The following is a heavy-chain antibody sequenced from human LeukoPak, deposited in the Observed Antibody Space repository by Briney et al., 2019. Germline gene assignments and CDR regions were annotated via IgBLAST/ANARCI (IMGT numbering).Heavy chain of an antibody. D-gene: IGHD3-22*01. Sequence: HPGGSLRLSCAASGFTFSSYAMHWVRQAPGKGLEWVAVISYDGSNKYYADSVKGRFTISRDNSKNTLYLQMNSLRAEDTAVYYCARAVDYYDSSGYLGYWGQGTLVTVSS. V-gene: IGHV3-30*04. CDR2: ISYDGSNK. J-gene: IGHJ4*02. CDR3: ARAVDYYDSSGYLGY. CDR1: GFTFSSYA.